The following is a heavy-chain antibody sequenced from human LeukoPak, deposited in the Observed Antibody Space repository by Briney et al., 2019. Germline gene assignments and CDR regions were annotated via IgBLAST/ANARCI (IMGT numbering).Heavy chain of an antibody. D-gene: IGHD6-19*01. Sequence: ASVNVSCKASGYTFTIYAMNWVRQAPGQGLEWMGWINTNTGNPTYAQGFTGRFVFSLDTSVSTAYLQISSLKAEDTAVYYCAREYSSGWSLNFDYWGQGTLVTVSS. CDR3: AREYSSGWSLNFDY. V-gene: IGHV7-4-1*02. CDR1: GYTFTIYA. J-gene: IGHJ4*02. CDR2: INTNTGNP.